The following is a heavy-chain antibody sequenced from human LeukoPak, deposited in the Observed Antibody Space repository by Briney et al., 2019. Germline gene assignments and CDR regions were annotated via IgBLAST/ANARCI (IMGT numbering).Heavy chain of an antibody. D-gene: IGHD3-10*01. CDR1: GITLSNYG. Sequence: GGSLRLSCAVSGITLSNYGMSWVRQAPGKGLEWVAGISGSGGRTNYADSVKGRFTISRDNPKNTLYLQMNSLRDEDTAVYFCAKRGVVIRVILVGFHKEAYYFDSWGQGALVTVSS. V-gene: IGHV3-23*01. CDR2: ISGSGGRT. J-gene: IGHJ4*02. CDR3: AKRGVVIRVILVGFHKEAYYFDS.